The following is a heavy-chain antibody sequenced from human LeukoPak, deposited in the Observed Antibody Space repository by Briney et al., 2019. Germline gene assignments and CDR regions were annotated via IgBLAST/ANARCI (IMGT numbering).Heavy chain of an antibody. J-gene: IGHJ4*02. CDR2: IYYSGST. V-gene: IGHV4-39*02. Sequence: PSETLSLTCTVSGGSISSSSYYWGWIRQPPGKGLEWIGNIYYSGSTYYNPSLKSRVTISVDTSKNQFSLKLSSVTAADTAVYYCAGDTSGYYYFDYWGQGTLVTVSS. CDR3: AGDTSGYYYFDY. D-gene: IGHD3-22*01. CDR1: GGSISSSSYY.